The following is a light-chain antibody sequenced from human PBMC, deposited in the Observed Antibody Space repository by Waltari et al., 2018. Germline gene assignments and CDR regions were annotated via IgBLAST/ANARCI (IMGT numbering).Light chain of an antibody. J-gene: IGLJ1*01. CDR3: SSYGGDNNYV. Sequence: QSALTQPPSASGSPGQSVTISCTGTSNAVGGFSYVSWFQQHPGKAPKLIIYEVAKRPSGVPDRFSGSKSGNTASLTVSGLQAEDEADYYCSSYGGDNNYVFGSGTKVTVL. V-gene: IGLV2-8*01. CDR2: EVA. CDR1: SNAVGGFSY.